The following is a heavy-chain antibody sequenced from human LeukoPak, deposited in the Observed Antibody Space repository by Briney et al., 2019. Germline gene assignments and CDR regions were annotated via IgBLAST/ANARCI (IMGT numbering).Heavy chain of an antibody. CDR2: IYYSGST. Sequence: SETLSLTCTVSGGSISSYYWSWIRQPPGKGLEWIGYIYYSGSTNYNPSLKSRVTLSVDTSKNQFSLRLSSVTAADTAVYYCARENSSSSRAFDYWGQGTLVTVSS. D-gene: IGHD6-6*01. CDR1: GGSISSYY. CDR3: ARENSSSSRAFDY. J-gene: IGHJ4*02. V-gene: IGHV4-59*12.